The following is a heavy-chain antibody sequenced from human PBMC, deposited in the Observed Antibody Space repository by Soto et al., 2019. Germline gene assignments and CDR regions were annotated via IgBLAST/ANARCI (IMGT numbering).Heavy chain of an antibody. Sequence: EVQLLESGGGLVQPGGSLRLSCSASGFNSGSYGMSWVRQAPGKGLEWVSGLTASGLNTYYTDSVKGRFTISRDNSRNTVYLQMSGLRVEDTAVFHCAKGLGNATEVWGQGTTVTVSS. CDR2: LTASGLNT. D-gene: IGHD2-15*01. CDR3: AKGLGNATEV. V-gene: IGHV3-23*01. CDR1: GFNSGSYG. J-gene: IGHJ6*02.